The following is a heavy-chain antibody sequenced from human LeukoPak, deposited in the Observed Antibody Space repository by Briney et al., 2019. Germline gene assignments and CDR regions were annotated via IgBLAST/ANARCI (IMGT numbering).Heavy chain of an antibody. D-gene: IGHD3-22*01. CDR2: IKSKTDGGTT. CDR1: GFTFSNAC. J-gene: IGHJ4*02. V-gene: IGHV3-15*01. CDR3: TTDTTYYYDGSDSLEGY. Sequence: GGSLRLSCAASGFTFSNACMSWVRQAPGKGREWVGRIKSKTDGGTTDYAAPVKGRFTISRDDSKNTLYLQMTSMKTEDTAVYYCTTDTTYYYDGSDSLEGYWGQGTLVTVSS.